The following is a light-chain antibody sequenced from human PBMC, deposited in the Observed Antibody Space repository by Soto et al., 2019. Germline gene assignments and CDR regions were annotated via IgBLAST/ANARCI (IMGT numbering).Light chain of an antibody. Sequence: DIVLTQSPGTLSLSPGERATLSCRGIQTVSRHLALYQQKPFQAPSLLLFGASTRATGIPDRFSGSGSGTDFTLTTSFLQSEDFAVYYCQQYNTWPLITFGPGTRLEI. J-gene: IGKJ5*01. CDR1: QTVSRH. CDR3: QQYNTWPLIT. CDR2: GAS. V-gene: IGKV3-15*01.